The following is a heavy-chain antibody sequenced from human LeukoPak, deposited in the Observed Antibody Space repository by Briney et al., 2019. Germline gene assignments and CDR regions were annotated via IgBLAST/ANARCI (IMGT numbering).Heavy chain of an antibody. V-gene: IGHV3-21*01. CDR3: ARSGWSYYFGLDV. Sequence: PGGSLRLSCAASGFSFSYYSMNWVRQAPGKGLEWVSSIGTSSGNTNYGDSVKGRFTISRDNMKNSVHLQMNSLRAEDTAVYYCARSGWSYYFGLDVLGHGTTVTVSS. D-gene: IGHD6-19*01. CDR2: IGTSSGNT. J-gene: IGHJ6*02. CDR1: GFSFSYYS.